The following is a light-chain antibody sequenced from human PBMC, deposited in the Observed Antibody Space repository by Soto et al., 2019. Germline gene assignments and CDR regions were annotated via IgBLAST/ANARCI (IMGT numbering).Light chain of an antibody. CDR2: DSN. CDR3: GTWDSSLSAYV. CDR1: SSNIRNNY. Sequence: QSVLTQPPSVSAAPGRKVTISCSGSSSNIRNNYVSWFQQLPGTAPKLLIYDSNKRPSGIPDRFSGSKSGTSATLGITGPETGEEADIYWGTWDSSLSAYVFGTGTK. V-gene: IGLV1-51*01. J-gene: IGLJ1*01.